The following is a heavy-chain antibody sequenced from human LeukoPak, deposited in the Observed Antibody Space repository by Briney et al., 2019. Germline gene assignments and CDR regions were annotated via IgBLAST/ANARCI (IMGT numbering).Heavy chain of an antibody. Sequence: SETLSLTCTVSGGSISSSSYSWGWIRQPPGKGLEWNGSIYYSGSTYYNPSLKSRVTISVDTSKNQFSLKLSSVTAADTAVYYCARHDGGWELPDAFDIWGQGTMVTVSS. J-gene: IGHJ3*02. V-gene: IGHV4-39*01. CDR1: GGSISSSSYS. CDR3: ARHDGGWELPDAFDI. CDR2: IYYSGST. D-gene: IGHD1-7*01.